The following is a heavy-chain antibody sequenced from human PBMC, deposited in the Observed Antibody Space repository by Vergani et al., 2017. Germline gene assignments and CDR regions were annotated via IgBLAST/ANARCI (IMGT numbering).Heavy chain of an antibody. Sequence: QVQLQESGPGLVKPSETLSLTCTVSGGSISSYYWSWIRQPPGKGLEWIGYIYYSGSTNYNPSLKSRVTISVDTSKNQFYLKLSSVTAADTAVYYCARVASSRDDFWSGYFDYWGQGTLVTVSS. V-gene: IGHV4-59*01. CDR2: IYYSGST. D-gene: IGHD3-3*01. CDR3: ARVASSRDDFWSGYFDY. CDR1: GGSISSYY. J-gene: IGHJ4*02.